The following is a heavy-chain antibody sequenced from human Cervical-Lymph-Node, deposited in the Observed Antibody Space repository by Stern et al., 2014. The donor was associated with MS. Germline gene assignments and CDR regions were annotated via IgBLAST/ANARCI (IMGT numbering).Heavy chain of an antibody. CDR1: GYTFTHYY. CDR3: ATKAFQS. V-gene: IGHV1-69-2*01. J-gene: IGHJ1*01. Sequence: QLVQSGTEVKKPGATVKISCKVSGYTFTHYYVHWVKQAPGKGPEWMGLADPNDGQSLYAEQFRGRVNITADTTTETSYMERASLKSEDTVVYYCATKAFQSWGQGTLVIVSP. D-gene: IGHD2/OR15-2a*01. CDR2: ADPNDGQS.